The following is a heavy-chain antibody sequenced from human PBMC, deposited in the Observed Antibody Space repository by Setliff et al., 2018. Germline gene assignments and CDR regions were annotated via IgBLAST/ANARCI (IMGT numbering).Heavy chain of an antibody. D-gene: IGHD3-10*01. J-gene: IGHJ4*02. CDR3: ARAPGRNIRGDY. CDR1: GGSISSHY. CDR2: LYTSGDT. Sequence: ASETLSLTCTVSGGSISSHYWTWIRQPAGKGLEWIGRLYTSGDTNYNPSLKSRVSMSLDTSKNQFSLKLKSVTAADTAVYYCARAPGRNIRGDYWGQGTLVTVS. V-gene: IGHV4-4*07.